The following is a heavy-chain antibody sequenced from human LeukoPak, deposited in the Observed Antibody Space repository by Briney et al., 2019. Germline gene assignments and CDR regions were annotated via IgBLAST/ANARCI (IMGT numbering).Heavy chain of an antibody. J-gene: IGHJ4*02. Sequence: GASVKVSCKASGGTFSSYAISWVRQAPGQGLEWMGRIIPIFGTANYAQKFQGRVTITTDESTNTAYMELSSLRSEGTAVYYCARDLIYDYVWGSYRQQLYYFDYWGQGTLVTVSS. V-gene: IGHV1-69*05. CDR1: GGTFSSYA. CDR3: ARDLIYDYVWGSYRQQLYYFDY. D-gene: IGHD3-16*02. CDR2: IIPIFGTA.